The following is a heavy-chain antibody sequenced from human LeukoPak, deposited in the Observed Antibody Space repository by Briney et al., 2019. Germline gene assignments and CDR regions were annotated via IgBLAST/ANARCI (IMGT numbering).Heavy chain of an antibody. CDR1: GGTFSSYA. V-gene: IGHV1-69*01. D-gene: IGHD2-2*01. Sequence: SVKVSCKASGGTFSSYAISWVRQAPGEGLEWMGGIIPIFGTANYAKTFQGRVTIPADESTSTAYMELSSLRSEDTAVYYCAIVVVPAAGYYYYYMDVWGKGTTVTVSS. J-gene: IGHJ6*03. CDR3: AIVVVPAAGYYYYYMDV. CDR2: IIPIFGTA.